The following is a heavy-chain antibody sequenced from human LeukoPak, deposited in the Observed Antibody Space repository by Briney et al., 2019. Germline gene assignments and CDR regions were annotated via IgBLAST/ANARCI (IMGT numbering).Heavy chain of an antibody. D-gene: IGHD6-13*01. V-gene: IGHV3-30*18. Sequence: GGSLTLSCGACVFPFCSYGMHWVRQAPGKGLEGVQVISYDGSNKYYADSVKGRFTISRDNSKNTLYLQMNSLRAEDTAVYYCAKPGLPGYSSSWLDYWGQGTLVTVSS. J-gene: IGHJ4*02. CDR1: VFPFCSYG. CDR3: AKPGLPGYSSSWLDY. CDR2: ISYDGSNK.